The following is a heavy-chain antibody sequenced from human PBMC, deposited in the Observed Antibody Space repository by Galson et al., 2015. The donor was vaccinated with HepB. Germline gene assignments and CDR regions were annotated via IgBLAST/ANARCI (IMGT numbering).Heavy chain of an antibody. D-gene: IGHD3-10*01. CDR1: GGSISSGGYY. CDR2: IYYSGST. Sequence: TLSLTCTVSGGSISSGGYYWSWIRQHPGKGLEWIGYIYYSGSTYYNPSLKSRVTISVDTSKNQFSLKLSSVTAADTAVYYCASYSSNSVLLTATHDAFDIWGQGTMVTVSS. J-gene: IGHJ3*02. V-gene: IGHV4-31*03. CDR3: ASYSSNSVLLTATHDAFDI.